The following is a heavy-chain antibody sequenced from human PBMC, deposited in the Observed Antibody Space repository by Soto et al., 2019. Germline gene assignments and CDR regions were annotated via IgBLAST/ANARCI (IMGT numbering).Heavy chain of an antibody. CDR1: GYTFTSYG. CDR2: ISAYNGNT. Sequence: ASVKVSCKASGYTFTSYGISWVRQAPGQGLEWMGWISAYNGNTNYAQKLQGRVTMTTDTSTSTAYMELRGLRSDDTAVYYCAREMGYCTNGVCFDYGMDVWGQGTTVTVSS. D-gene: IGHD2-8*01. V-gene: IGHV1-18*04. J-gene: IGHJ6*02. CDR3: AREMGYCTNGVCFDYGMDV.